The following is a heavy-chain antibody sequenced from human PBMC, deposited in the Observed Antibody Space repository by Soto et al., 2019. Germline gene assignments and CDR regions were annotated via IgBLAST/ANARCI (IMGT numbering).Heavy chain of an antibody. Sequence: GESLKISCKAIGYTSTNYWICCVLQTPGKGLEWMGIIFPGDSDTRYNPSFEGQVTVSADESISTAYLQWNTLKASDTAMYYCVRPNFGALTHFDFWGQGTLVTVSS. V-gene: IGHV5-51*01. CDR1: GYTSTNYW. J-gene: IGHJ4*02. D-gene: IGHD3-16*01. CDR2: IFPGDSDT. CDR3: VRPNFGALTHFDF.